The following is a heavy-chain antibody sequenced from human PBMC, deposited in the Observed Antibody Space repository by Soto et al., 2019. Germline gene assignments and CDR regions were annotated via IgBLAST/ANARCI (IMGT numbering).Heavy chain of an antibody. CDR2: INTGNNNT. D-gene: IGHD2-2*01. Sequence: QVQLVQSGAEVKKPGASVKVSCKASGYTFTTYAMHWVRQAPGQRLEWMGWINTGNNNTKYSQKFQGRVTITRDTSATTAYMELSSLRPEDTAVYFCAGDHCYAGSCYDDAFDVWGQGTLVTVSS. J-gene: IGHJ3*01. CDR1: GYTFTTYA. V-gene: IGHV1-3*04. CDR3: AGDHCYAGSCYDDAFDV.